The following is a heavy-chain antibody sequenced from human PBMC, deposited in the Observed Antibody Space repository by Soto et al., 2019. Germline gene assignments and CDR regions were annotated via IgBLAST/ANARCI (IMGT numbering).Heavy chain of an antibody. D-gene: IGHD6-25*01. CDR3: ARQGAALRDYYYGMEV. CDR2: IIPIFGTA. J-gene: IGHJ6*02. CDR1: GGTFSSYA. Sequence: QVQLVQSGAEVKKPGSSVKVSCKASGGTFSSYAISWVRQAPGQGLEWMGGIIPIFGTANYAQKFQGSVTITADESTSTAYRDLSSLRSEDTAVYYCARQGAALRDYYYGMEVWGQGTTVTVSS. V-gene: IGHV1-69*12.